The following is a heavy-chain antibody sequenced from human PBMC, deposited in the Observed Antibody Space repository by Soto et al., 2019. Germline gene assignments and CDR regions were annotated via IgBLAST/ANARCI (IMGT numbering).Heavy chain of an antibody. V-gene: IGHV3-21*01. Sequence: GGSLRLSCAASGFMFSAYTMSWVRQAPGKGLEWLSSITSNSDHIDYADSVRGRFTVSRDNARKSLYLQMDSLGAEDTGVYYCATTYCYNHWGPGTLVSV. D-gene: IGHD2-21*01. CDR2: ITSNSDHI. CDR3: ATTYCYNH. J-gene: IGHJ5*02. CDR1: GFMFSAYT.